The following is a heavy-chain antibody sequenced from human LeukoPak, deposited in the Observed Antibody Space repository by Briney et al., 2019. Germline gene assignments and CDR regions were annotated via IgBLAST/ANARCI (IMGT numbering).Heavy chain of an antibody. CDR3: ARSGIAVAGTGFDY. CDR1: GDSVSSNSAA. CDR2: TYYRSKWYN. Sequence: SQTLSLTCAISGDSVSSNSAAWNWIRHSPSRGLEWLGRTYYRSKWYNDYAVSVKSRITINPDTSKHQFSLQLNSVTPEDTAVYYCARSGIAVAGTGFDYWGQGTLVTVSS. J-gene: IGHJ4*02. D-gene: IGHD6-19*01. V-gene: IGHV6-1*01.